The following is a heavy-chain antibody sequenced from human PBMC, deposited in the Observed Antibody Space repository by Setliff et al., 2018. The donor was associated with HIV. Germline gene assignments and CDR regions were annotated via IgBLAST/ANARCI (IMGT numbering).Heavy chain of an antibody. CDR2: ISYDSNKK. V-gene: IGHV3-30*04. CDR3: ARGPLELVWSGDSSLMPSVDS. D-gene: IGHD3-10*01. CDR1: GFTFNIYA. Sequence: GGSLRLSCAASGFTFNIYAMNWIRQAPGKGLEWVAVISYDSNKKYYADSVKGRFTISRDNSKSTLYLHMYSLTAEDTAVYYCARGPLELVWSGDSSLMPSVDSWGQGTLVTVSS. J-gene: IGHJ4*02.